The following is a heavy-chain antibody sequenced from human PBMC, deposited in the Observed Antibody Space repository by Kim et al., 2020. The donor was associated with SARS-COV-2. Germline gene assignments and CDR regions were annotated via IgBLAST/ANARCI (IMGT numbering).Heavy chain of an antibody. D-gene: IGHD3-10*01. Sequence: SETLSLTCTVSGGSISSSSYYWGWIRQPPGKGLEWIGSIYYSGSTYYNPSLKSRVTISVDTSKNQFSLKLSSVTAADTAVYYCARANYGSGWIWFDPWGQGTLVTVSS. J-gene: IGHJ5*02. CDR1: GGSISSSSYY. CDR2: IYYSGST. V-gene: IGHV4-39*07. CDR3: ARANYGSGWIWFDP.